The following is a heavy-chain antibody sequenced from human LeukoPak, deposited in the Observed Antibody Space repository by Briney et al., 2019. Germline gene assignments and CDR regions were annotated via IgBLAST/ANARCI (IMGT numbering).Heavy chain of an antibody. CDR3: ARGGSFGSFDY. Sequence: GSLRLSCAASGFTYSCYWMSWVRQAPGKGLEWVANIKEDESEKDYVDSVKGRFTISRDNAKNSLYLQINSLRAEDTAVYYCARGGSFGSFDYWGQGTLVTVSS. CDR1: GFTYSCYW. V-gene: IGHV3-7*01. D-gene: IGHD1-26*01. J-gene: IGHJ4*02. CDR2: IKEDESEK.